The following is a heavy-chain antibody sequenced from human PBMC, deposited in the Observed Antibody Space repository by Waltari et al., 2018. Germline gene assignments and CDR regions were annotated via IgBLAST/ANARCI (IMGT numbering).Heavy chain of an antibody. J-gene: IGHJ6*02. V-gene: IGHV1-2*06. CDR1: GYTFTGYY. CDR2: INPNSGGT. Sequence: QVQLVQSGAKVKKPGASVKVSCKASGYTFTGYYMHWVRQAPGQGLEWMGRINPNSGGTNYAQKFQGRVTMTRDTSISTAYMELSRLRSDDTAVYYCAREHRDYYYYYGMDVWGQGTTVTVSS. CDR3: AREHRDYYYYYGMDV.